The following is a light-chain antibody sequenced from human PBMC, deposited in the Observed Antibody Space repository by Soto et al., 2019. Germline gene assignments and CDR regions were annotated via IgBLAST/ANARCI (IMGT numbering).Light chain of an antibody. CDR3: SSYTSSSTLDV. CDR1: SSDVGYYNY. CDR2: EVS. J-gene: IGLJ1*01. Sequence: QSALTQPASVSGSPGQSITISCTGTSSDVGYYNYVSWYQQQPGNAPKLIIYEVSNRPAGGSNRFSGSKSGNTASLTISGLQAEDEADYYCSSYTSSSTLDVFGIGTKVTVL. V-gene: IGLV2-14*01.